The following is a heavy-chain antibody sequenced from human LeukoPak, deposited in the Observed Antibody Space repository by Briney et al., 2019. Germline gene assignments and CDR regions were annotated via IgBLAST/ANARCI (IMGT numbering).Heavy chain of an antibody. Sequence: GGSLRLSCAASGFTFSSYGMSWVRQAPGKGLEWVSAISGSGGSTYYADSVKGRFTISRDNSKNTLYLQMNSLRAEDTAVYYCAKLDSSSWHPYYFDYWGQGTLVTVSS. J-gene: IGHJ4*02. CDR1: GFTFSSYG. V-gene: IGHV3-23*01. CDR3: AKLDSSSWHPYYFDY. D-gene: IGHD6-13*01. CDR2: ISGSGGST.